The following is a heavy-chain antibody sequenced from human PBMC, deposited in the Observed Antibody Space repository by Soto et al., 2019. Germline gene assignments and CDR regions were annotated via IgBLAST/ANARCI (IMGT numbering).Heavy chain of an antibody. V-gene: IGHV3-30*18. CDR2: ISYDGSNK. J-gene: IGHJ3*02. CDR3: AKDYGSGCDWLRVGDASDI. D-gene: IGHD6-19*01. Sequence: QVQLVESGGGVVQPGRSLRLSCAASGFTFTSYGMHWVRQAPGKGLEWVAVISYDGSNKYYADSVKGRFTISRDTSKNTLYLQMTSLRAEDTAMYYCAKDYGSGCDWLRVGDASDIWGQGTMVTVSS. CDR1: GFTFTSYG.